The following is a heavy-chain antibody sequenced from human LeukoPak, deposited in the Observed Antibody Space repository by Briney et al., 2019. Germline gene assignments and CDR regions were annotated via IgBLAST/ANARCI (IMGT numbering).Heavy chain of an antibody. CDR3: AKRYYDFPLDY. CDR1: GFTFSIYA. D-gene: IGHD3-3*01. Sequence: GALRLSFSASGFTFSIYAMNWVRPAPGKGLEWVSSISANGGETHYADSVKGRFTISRDNSKNTLYLQINNPRVEDTAVYYCAKRYYDFPLDYWGQGTLVTVSS. CDR2: ISANGGET. V-gene: IGHV3-23*01. J-gene: IGHJ4*02.